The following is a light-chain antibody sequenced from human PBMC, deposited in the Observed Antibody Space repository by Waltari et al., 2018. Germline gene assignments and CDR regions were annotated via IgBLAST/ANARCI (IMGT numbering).Light chain of an antibody. CDR2: GAS. CDR3: HQYDTWPEAT. V-gene: IGKV3-15*01. Sequence: IVMTQSPATLSVSPGERATLSRRASQGVSTNFARYQQKAGQAPGLRIYGASTRASDIPARFSGSGSGTEFTLNLGSLQSEDFAVPACHQYDTWPEATCGEGTRLEI. J-gene: IGKJ5*01. CDR1: QGVSTN.